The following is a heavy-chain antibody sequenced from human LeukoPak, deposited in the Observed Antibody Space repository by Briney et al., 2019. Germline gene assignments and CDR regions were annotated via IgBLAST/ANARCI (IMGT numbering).Heavy chain of an antibody. Sequence: GGSLRLSCAASGFTFTSYDIHWVRQAPGKGLEWVAVISYDGSNKYYADSVKGRFTTSRDNSKNTMYLQLNSLRVEDTAVYYCAKDRERWGGYSYGLPFDYWGQGILVTVSS. V-gene: IGHV3-30*18. J-gene: IGHJ4*02. CDR1: GFTFTSYD. CDR2: ISYDGSNK. D-gene: IGHD5-18*01. CDR3: AKDRERWGGYSYGLPFDY.